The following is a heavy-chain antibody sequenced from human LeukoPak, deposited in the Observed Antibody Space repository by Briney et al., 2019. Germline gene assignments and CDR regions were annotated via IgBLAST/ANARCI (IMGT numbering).Heavy chain of an antibody. CDR2: TYYRSKWSN. Sequence: SQTLSLTCAISGDSVSSNSAAWNWIRQSPSSGLEWLGRTYYRSKWSNDYALSVKSRITINPDTSKNQFSLQLNSVTPEDTAVYYCARAPVAATDYYYYYVDVWGKGTTVTVSS. D-gene: IGHD2-15*01. V-gene: IGHV6-1*01. CDR1: GDSVSSNSAA. J-gene: IGHJ6*03. CDR3: ARAPVAATDYYYYYVDV.